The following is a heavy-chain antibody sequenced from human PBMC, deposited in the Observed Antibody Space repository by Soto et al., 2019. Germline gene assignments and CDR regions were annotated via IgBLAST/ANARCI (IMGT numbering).Heavy chain of an antibody. CDR1: GYTFTSFG. Sequence: VQLVQSGPEVKKPGASVKVSCKASGYTFTSFGITWVRQAPGQDLEWMGWISAYNGDTNYAPRLQGRVTMTTDTSTNTVYMELKNLNSDDTAVYYCARDQEYSTSGLYWFDLWGQGTLVTVSS. V-gene: IGHV1-18*04. CDR3: ARDQEYSTSGLYWFDL. D-gene: IGHD6-6*01. CDR2: ISAYNGDT. J-gene: IGHJ5*02.